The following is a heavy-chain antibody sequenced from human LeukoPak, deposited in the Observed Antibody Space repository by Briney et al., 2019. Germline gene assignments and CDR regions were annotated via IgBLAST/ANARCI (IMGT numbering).Heavy chain of an antibody. D-gene: IGHD6-13*01. Sequence: SETLSLTCTVSGGSISSHYWSWIRQPPGKGLEWIGYIYYSGSTNYNPFLKSRVTISVDTSKNQFSLKLSSVTAADTAVYYCARGESSSWPHYYYYYMDVWGKGTTVTVSS. J-gene: IGHJ6*03. V-gene: IGHV4-59*11. CDR3: ARGESSSWPHYYYYYMDV. CDR1: GGSISSHY. CDR2: IYYSGST.